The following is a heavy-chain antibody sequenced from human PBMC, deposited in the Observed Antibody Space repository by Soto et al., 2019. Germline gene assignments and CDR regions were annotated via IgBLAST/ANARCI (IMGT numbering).Heavy chain of an antibody. Sequence: PSETLSLTCTVSGGSVSNNNYYWGWIRQSPGKGLEWIGSVYYRGRSYSKSSVKSRVTISVDTSKSQFSLNLNSVTASDTAVYYRVSQRTSVLTQAYFDYWGPGALVTVSS. V-gene: IGHV4-39*01. CDR2: VYYRGRS. J-gene: IGHJ4*02. CDR3: VSQRTSVLTQAYFDY. CDR1: GGSVSNNNYY. D-gene: IGHD2-8*01.